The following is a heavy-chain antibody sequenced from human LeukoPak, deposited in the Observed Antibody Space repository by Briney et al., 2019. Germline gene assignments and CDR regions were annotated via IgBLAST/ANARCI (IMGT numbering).Heavy chain of an antibody. V-gene: IGHV1-69*13. CDR3: ARDVVTCSSTSCYSFYIDY. D-gene: IGHD2-2*01. Sequence: ASVKVSCKASGGTFSSYAISWVRQAPGQGLEWMGGIIPIFGTANYAQKFQGRVTITADESTSTAYMELSSLRSEDTAVYYCARDVVTCSSTSCYSFYIDYWGQGTLVTVSS. J-gene: IGHJ4*02. CDR1: GGTFSSYA. CDR2: IIPIFGTA.